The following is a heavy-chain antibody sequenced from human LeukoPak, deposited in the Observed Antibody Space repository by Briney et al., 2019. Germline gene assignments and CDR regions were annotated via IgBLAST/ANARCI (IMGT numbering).Heavy chain of an antibody. D-gene: IGHD4-17*01. CDR2: ISSTGNPR. V-gene: IGHV3-48*01. CDR1: GLTFSDYS. Sequence: GGSLRLSCTASGLTFSDYSMNWVRQAPGKGLEWVSYISSTGNPRHYAESVEGRFTISRDNAKNSLYLQMNSLRAEDTAVYYCARDRLRYGEYEKTFDYWGQGTLVSVSS. J-gene: IGHJ4*02. CDR3: ARDRLRYGEYEKTFDY.